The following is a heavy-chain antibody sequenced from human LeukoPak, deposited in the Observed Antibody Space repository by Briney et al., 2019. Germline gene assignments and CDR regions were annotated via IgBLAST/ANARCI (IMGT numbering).Heavy chain of an antibody. Sequence: GGSLRLSCAASGFTFDDYGMSWVRQAPGKGLVWVSRINSDGITTSYADSVKGRFTISRDNTKNTLYLQMNSLRAEDTAVYYCARIGASVGAIDYWGQGTLVTVSS. CDR3: ARIGASVGAIDY. V-gene: IGHV3-74*01. J-gene: IGHJ4*02. CDR2: INSDGITT. CDR1: GFTFDDYG. D-gene: IGHD1-26*01.